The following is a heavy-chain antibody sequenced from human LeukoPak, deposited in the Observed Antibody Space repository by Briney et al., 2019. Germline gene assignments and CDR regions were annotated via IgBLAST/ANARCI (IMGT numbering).Heavy chain of an antibody. J-gene: IGHJ4*02. V-gene: IGHV3-7*01. D-gene: IGHD3-22*01. Sequence: GGSLRLSCAASGFTFSSCCMSWVRQAPGKGLEWVANIKQDGSEKYYVDSVKGRFTISRDNAKNSLYLQMNSLRVEDTAVYYCAGGVLLDSTGSFLDFWGQGTLVTVSS. CDR2: IKQDGSEK. CDR3: AGGVLLDSTGSFLDF. CDR1: GFTFSSCC.